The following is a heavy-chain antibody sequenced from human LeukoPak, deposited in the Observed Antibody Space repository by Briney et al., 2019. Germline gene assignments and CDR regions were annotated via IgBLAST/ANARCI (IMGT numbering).Heavy chain of an antibody. Sequence: SETLSLTCSVSGDSISSSYWTWIRQPPGKGLEWIGYISYSGSTTYTPSLKSRVTIDLDTSKNQFSLKLTSMTAADTAMYYCARGYYPPRWYFDLWGRGTLVTVSS. CDR1: GDSISSSY. CDR3: ARGYYPPRWYFDL. V-gene: IGHV4-59*12. J-gene: IGHJ2*01. CDR2: ISYSGST. D-gene: IGHD2-21*01.